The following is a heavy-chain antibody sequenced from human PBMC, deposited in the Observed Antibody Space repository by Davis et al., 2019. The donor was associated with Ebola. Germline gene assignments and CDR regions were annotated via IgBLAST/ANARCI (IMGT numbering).Heavy chain of an antibody. D-gene: IGHD6-13*01. CDR3: ARDSSSWYDVDDY. Sequence: GESLKISCTASGFTFGDYAMSWVRQAPGKGLEWVSVIYSGGSTYYADSVKGRFTISRDNSKNTLYLQMNSLRAEDTAVYYCARDSSSWYDVDDYWGQGTLVTVSS. J-gene: IGHJ4*02. V-gene: IGHV3-53*01. CDR2: IYSGGST. CDR1: GFTFGDYA.